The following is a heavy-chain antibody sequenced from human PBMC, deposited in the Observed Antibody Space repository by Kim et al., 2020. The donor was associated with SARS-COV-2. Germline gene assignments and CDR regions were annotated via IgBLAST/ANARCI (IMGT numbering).Heavy chain of an antibody. CDR1: GGTFSSYA. CDR2: IIPIFGTA. D-gene: IGHD3-16*02. Sequence: SVKVSCKASGGTFSSYAISWVRQAPGQGLEWMGGIIPIFGTANYAQKFQGRVTITADESTSTAYMELSSLRSEDTAVYYCARSAHKRLGELSFLFWFDPWGQGTLVTVSS. V-gene: IGHV1-69*13. CDR3: ARSAHKRLGELSFLFWFDP. J-gene: IGHJ5*02.